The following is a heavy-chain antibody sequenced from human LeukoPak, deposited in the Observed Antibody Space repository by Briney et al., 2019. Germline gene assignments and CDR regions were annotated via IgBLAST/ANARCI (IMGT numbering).Heavy chain of an antibody. CDR2: MNPNSGNT. V-gene: IGHV1-8*01. Sequence: ASVRVSCKASGYTFSNYDVTWVRQAPGQGLEYMGWMNPNSGNTGIAQKFRGRVTMTSDASTTSAFMELMRLTSEDTAVYYCTRAGRNQLLSEYWGQGTRITVSS. D-gene: IGHD2-2*01. CDR3: TRAGRNQLLSEY. J-gene: IGHJ4*02. CDR1: GYTFSNYD.